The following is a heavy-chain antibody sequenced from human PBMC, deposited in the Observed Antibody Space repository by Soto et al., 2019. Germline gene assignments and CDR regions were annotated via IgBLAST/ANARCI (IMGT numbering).Heavy chain of an antibody. J-gene: IGHJ6*02. V-gene: IGHV1-18*01. CDR3: ARGNYYYYYYAMAV. CDR2: ISAYSGNT. Sequence: QVQLVQSGAEVKKPGASVKVSCKASGYMFTTYGISWVRQAPGQGLEWVGWISAYSGNTNYAQKFQGRVTMTTDTSTSTGYMGLRSLRSDDTAVYFCARGNYYYYYYAMAVWGQGTTVTVSS. CDR1: GYMFTTYG.